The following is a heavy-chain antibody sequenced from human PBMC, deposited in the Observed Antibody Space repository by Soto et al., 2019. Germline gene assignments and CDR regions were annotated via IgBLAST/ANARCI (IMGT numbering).Heavy chain of an antibody. CDR2: ISYDGSNK. V-gene: IGHV3-30*18. CDR3: AKDLVTMIVVVIFDY. D-gene: IGHD3-22*01. Sequence: QVQLVESGGGVVQPGRSLRLSCEASGFTFSSYGMHWVRQAPGKGLEWVAVISYDGSNKYYADSVKGRFTISRDNSKNTLYLQMNSLRAEDTAVYYCAKDLVTMIVVVIFDYWGQGTLVTVSS. J-gene: IGHJ4*02. CDR1: GFTFSSYG.